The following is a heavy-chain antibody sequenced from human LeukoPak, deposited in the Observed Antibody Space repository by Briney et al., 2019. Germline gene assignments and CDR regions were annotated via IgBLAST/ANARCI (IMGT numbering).Heavy chain of an antibody. CDR3: ARDRGAGSYHDAFDI. CDR1: GFTFSSYS. J-gene: IGHJ3*02. D-gene: IGHD1-26*01. Sequence: GGSPRLSCAASGFTFSSYSMNWVRQAPGKGLEWVSSISSSSSYIYYADSVKGRFTISRDNAKNSLYLQMNSLRAEDTAVYYCARDRGAGSYHDAFDIWGQGTMVTVSS. V-gene: IGHV3-21*01. CDR2: ISSSSSYI.